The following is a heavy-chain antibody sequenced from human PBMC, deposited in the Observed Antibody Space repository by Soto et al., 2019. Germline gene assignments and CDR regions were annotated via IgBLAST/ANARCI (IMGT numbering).Heavy chain of an antibody. CDR2: INPNSGGT. CDR3: AREGVAAAGTIDY. V-gene: IGHV1-2*02. D-gene: IGHD6-13*01. CDR1: GYTFTGYY. Sequence: ASVKVSCKASGYTFTGYYMHWVRQAPGQGLEWMGWINPNSGGTNYAQKFQGRVTMTRDTSISTAYMELSRLRSDDTAVYYCAREGVAAAGTIDYWGQGTPVTVSS. J-gene: IGHJ4*02.